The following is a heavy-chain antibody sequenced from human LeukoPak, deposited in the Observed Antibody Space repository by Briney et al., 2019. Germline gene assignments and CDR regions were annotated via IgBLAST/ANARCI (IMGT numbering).Heavy chain of an antibody. CDR1: GFTLTSYS. V-gene: IGHV3-48*01. D-gene: IGHD6-13*01. Sequence: GGSLRLSCAASGFTLTSYSMNWVRQAPGKGPEWIAYISNLSRAIYYADSVKGRFTISRDNDKNPLYLQMNSLRAEDTAVYYCARDYYSSSWDNGYWGQGTLVTVSS. CDR2: ISNLSRAI. J-gene: IGHJ4*02. CDR3: ARDYYSSSWDNGY.